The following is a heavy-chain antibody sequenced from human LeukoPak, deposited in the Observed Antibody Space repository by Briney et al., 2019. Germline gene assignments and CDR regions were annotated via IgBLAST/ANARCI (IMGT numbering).Heavy chain of an antibody. V-gene: IGHV4-59*01. D-gene: IGHD6-13*01. J-gene: IGHJ5*02. Sequence: SETLSLTRTVSGGSISSYYWSWIRQPPGKGLEWIGYIYYSGSANYNPSLKSRVTISVDTSKNQLSLKLSSVTAADTAVYYCARGSIAAAEGSHWFDPWGQGTLVTVSS. CDR1: GGSISSYY. CDR2: IYYSGSA. CDR3: ARGSIAAAEGSHWFDP.